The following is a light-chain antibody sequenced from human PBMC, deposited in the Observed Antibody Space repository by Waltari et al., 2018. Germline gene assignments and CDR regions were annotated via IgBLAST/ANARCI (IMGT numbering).Light chain of an antibody. Sequence: QSVLTQPPSVSAPPGQKATMSCSGSRSNIGNGYVSGYQHVPGTAPKLLISDNIKRPSGIPDRFSASKSGTSATLDITGLQTGDEADYFCGTWDSSLSTVVFGGGTKLTVL. CDR3: GTWDSSLSTVV. CDR1: RSNIGNGY. CDR2: DNI. J-gene: IGLJ2*01. V-gene: IGLV1-51*01.